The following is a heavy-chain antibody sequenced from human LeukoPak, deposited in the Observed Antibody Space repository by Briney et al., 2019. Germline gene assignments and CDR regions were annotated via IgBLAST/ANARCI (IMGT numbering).Heavy chain of an antibody. J-gene: IGHJ4*02. CDR3: ARDPYDGNYFFDY. V-gene: IGHV1-2*02. Sequence: ASVKVSCKTSGYTFTGYHVYWVRQAPGQGLEWMGWFNANSGATKYAQKFQGRVTMTRDTSIGTDFMELTSLISDDTAIYYCARDPYDGNYFFDYWGQGTLVTVAS. CDR2: FNANSGAT. D-gene: IGHD3-3*01. CDR1: GYTFTGYH.